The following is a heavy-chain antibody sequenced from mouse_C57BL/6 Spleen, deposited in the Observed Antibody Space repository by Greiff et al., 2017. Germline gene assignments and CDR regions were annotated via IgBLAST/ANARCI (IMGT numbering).Heavy chain of an antibody. CDR2: IYPSDSET. Sequence: QVQLQQPGAELVRPGSSVKLSCKASGYTFTSYWMDWVKQRPGQGLEWIGNIYPSDSETHYNQKFKDKATLTVDKSSSTAYMQLSSLTSEDSAVYDCARGELRLRTCDYWGQGTTLTVSS. J-gene: IGHJ2*01. D-gene: IGHD3-2*02. CDR1: GYTFTSYW. CDR3: ARGELRLRTCDY. V-gene: IGHV1-61*01.